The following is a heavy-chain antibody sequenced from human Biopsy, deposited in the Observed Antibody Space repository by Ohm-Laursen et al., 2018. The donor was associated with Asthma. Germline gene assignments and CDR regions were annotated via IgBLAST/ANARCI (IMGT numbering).Heavy chain of an antibody. CDR1: GFSCSIYG. V-gene: IGHV3-30*18. CDR3: AKEVFPGLEIRRGPEN. D-gene: IGHD3-3*01. CDR2: MSFDGSNK. J-gene: IGHJ4*02. Sequence: SLRLSCASSGFSCSIYGRHWFCQWPGKGLEWVAEMSFDGSNKYYADFVKGRFTISRDNSKNTLYLQMNSLRAEDTAVYYCAKEVFPGLEIRRGPENWGQGTLVTVSS.